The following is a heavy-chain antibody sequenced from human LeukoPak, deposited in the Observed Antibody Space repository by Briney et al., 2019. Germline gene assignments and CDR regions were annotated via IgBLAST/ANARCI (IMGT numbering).Heavy chain of an antibody. Sequence: GGSLRLSCAASGFTFSSYSMNWVRQAPGKGLEWVSSISSSSSYIYYADSLKGRFTISRDNAKNSLFLQMNSLRAEDTAVYYCARDHSSGGNWFDPWGQGTLVTVSS. CDR3: ARDHSSGGNWFDP. D-gene: IGHD6-19*01. J-gene: IGHJ5*02. CDR1: GFTFSSYS. V-gene: IGHV3-21*01. CDR2: ISSSSSYI.